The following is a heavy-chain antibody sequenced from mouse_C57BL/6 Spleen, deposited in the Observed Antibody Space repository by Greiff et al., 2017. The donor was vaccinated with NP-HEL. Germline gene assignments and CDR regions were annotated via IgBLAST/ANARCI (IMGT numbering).Heavy chain of an antibody. V-gene: IGHV5-17*01. CDR2: ISSGSSTI. D-gene: IGHD2-5*01. J-gene: IGHJ1*03. CDR1: GFTFSDYG. CDR3: ARKKYSNYWDWYFDV. Sequence: EVKVEESGGGLVKPGGSLKLSCAASGFTFSDYGMHWVRQAPEKGLEWVAYISSGSSTIYYADTVKGRFTISRDNAKNTLFLQMTSLRSEDTAMYYCARKKYSNYWDWYFDVWGTGTTVTVSS.